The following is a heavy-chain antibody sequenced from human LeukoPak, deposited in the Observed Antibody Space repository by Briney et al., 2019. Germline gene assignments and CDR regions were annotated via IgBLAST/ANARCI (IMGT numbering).Heavy chain of an antibody. CDR1: GATIKSYY. D-gene: IGHD3-22*01. CDR3: ARGDYYDSSGFDY. V-gene: IGHV4-59*01. J-gene: IGHJ4*02. Sequence: PSETLSLTCTVSGATIKSYYWSWIRQSPGKGLEWIANIHYAGSTNYNPSLKSRVTISVDTSKNQFSLKLSSVTAADTAVYYCARGDYYDSSGFDYWGQGTLVTVSS. CDR2: IHYAGST.